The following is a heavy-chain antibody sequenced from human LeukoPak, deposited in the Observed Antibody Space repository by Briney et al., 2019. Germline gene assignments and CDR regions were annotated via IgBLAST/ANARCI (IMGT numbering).Heavy chain of an antibody. CDR3: ARVSPNTVTTLQYFDY. Sequence: GGSLRLSCAASGFTFSSYWMHWVRQAPGKGLVWVSRINSDGGSTSYADSVKGRFTFSRDNAKNSLYLQMNSLRAEDTAVYYCARVSPNTVTTLQYFDYWGQGTLVTVSS. CDR1: GFTFSSYW. J-gene: IGHJ4*02. V-gene: IGHV3-74*01. D-gene: IGHD4-17*01. CDR2: INSDGGST.